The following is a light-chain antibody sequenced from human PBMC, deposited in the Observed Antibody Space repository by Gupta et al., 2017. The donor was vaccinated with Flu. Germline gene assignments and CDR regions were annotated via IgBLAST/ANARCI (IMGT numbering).Light chain of an antibody. CDR2: EVS. CDR3: CSYAGSYV. V-gene: IGLV2-23*02. Sequence: QSALTQPASVSGSPRQSITISCTGTSSDLGTYNLVSWYQQHPDKAPKLMIYEVSQRPSGISNRFSGSKSGNTASLTISGLQAEDEADYYCCSYAGSYVFGTGTKVTVL. J-gene: IGLJ1*01. CDR1: SSDLGTYNL.